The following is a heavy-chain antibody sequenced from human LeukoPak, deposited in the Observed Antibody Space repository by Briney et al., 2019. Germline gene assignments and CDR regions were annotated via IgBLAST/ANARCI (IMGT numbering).Heavy chain of an antibody. J-gene: IGHJ4*02. CDR3: AREYYGSGNY. D-gene: IGHD3-10*01. V-gene: IGHV3-30*14. Sequence: PGGSLRLSCAASGFTFSSYAMHWVRQAPGKGLEWVAVISYDGSNKYYADSVKGRFTISRDNSKNTLYLQMNSLRAEDTAVYYCAREYYGSGNYWGQGTLVTVSS. CDR2: ISYDGSNK. CDR1: GFTFSSYA.